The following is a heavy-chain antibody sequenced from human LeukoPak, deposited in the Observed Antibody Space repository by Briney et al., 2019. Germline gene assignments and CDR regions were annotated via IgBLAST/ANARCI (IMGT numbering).Heavy chain of an antibody. J-gene: IGHJ3*02. D-gene: IGHD3-22*01. V-gene: IGHV1-2*02. CDR1: GYTFTSYY. CDR3: ARVWFDDSSGYYLEHAFDI. Sequence: ASVKVSCKASGYTFTSYYMHWVRQAPGQGLEWMGWINPNSGGTNYAQKFQGRVTMTRDTSISTAYMELSRLRSDDTAVYYCARVWFDDSSGYYLEHAFDIWGQGTMVTVSS. CDR2: INPNSGGT.